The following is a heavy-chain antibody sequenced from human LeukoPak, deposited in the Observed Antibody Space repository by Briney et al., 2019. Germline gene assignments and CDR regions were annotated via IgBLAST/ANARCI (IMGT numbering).Heavy chain of an antibody. CDR2: VNDGGDNT. CDR3: VKGTFGGVIRYDY. Sequence: GGSLRLSCSASGFTLSSYAMSWVRQAPGKGLEWVSSVNDGGDNTYYADYLRGRFTVSRDNSKNTLYLQMSSLRAEDTAVYYCVKGTFGGVIRYDYRGQGTLVTVSS. D-gene: IGHD3-16*02. V-gene: IGHV3-23*01. CDR1: GFTLSSYA. J-gene: IGHJ4*02.